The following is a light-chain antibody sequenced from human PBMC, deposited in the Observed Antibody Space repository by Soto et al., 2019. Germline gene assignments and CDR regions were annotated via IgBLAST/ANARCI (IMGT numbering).Light chain of an antibody. Sequence: EIVLTQSPATLSLSPGERATLSCRASQSVSSIYLGWYQQKPGQAPRLLIYGASSRATGIPDRFSGSGSGTDFTLTISRLEPEDFAVYYCQQYGSSLITFGQGTRLEIK. V-gene: IGKV3-20*01. CDR3: QQYGSSLIT. CDR2: GAS. CDR1: QSVSSIY. J-gene: IGKJ5*01.